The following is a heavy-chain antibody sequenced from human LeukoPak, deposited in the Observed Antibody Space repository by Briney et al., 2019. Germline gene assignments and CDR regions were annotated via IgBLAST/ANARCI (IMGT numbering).Heavy chain of an antibody. J-gene: IGHJ6*02. Sequence: PSETLSLTCTVSGGSISSYYWSWIRQPPGKGQEWIGYIYYSGSTNYNPSLKSRVTISVDTSRNQFSLKLSSVTAADTAVYYCARGGTVRNGMDVWGQGTTVTVSS. CDR3: ARGGTVRNGMDV. CDR1: GGSISSYY. CDR2: IYYSGST. D-gene: IGHD1-26*01. V-gene: IGHV4-59*01.